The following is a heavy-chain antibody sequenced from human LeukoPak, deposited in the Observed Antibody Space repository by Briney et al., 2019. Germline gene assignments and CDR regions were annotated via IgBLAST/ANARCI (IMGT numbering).Heavy chain of an antibody. CDR1: GFTVSSNY. V-gene: IGHV3-53*05. CDR2: IYSGGST. D-gene: IGHD1-14*01. J-gene: IGHJ4*02. CDR3: ARDKPAAGTFDY. Sequence: PGGSLRLSCAASGFTVSSNYMSWVRQAPGKGLEWVSVIYSGGSTYYADSVKGRFTISRDNSKNTLYLQMNNLRAEDTAVYYCARDKPAAGTFDYWGQGTLVTVSS.